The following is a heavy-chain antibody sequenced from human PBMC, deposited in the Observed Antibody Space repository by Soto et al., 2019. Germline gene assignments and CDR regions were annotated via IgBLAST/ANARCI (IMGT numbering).Heavy chain of an antibody. CDR2: ISSSGNSI. V-gene: IGHV3-11*01. J-gene: IGHJ3*02. Sequence: GGSLRLSCAASGFTFSDYYMTWIRQAPGKGLEWVSYISSSGNSIYYADSVKGRFTLSRDNAKISLFLQMNSLRAEDTAVYYCASSLVVVGLGLRTFDIWGQGTMVTVSS. CDR1: GFTFSDYY. D-gene: IGHD2-15*01. CDR3: ASSLVVVGLGLRTFDI.